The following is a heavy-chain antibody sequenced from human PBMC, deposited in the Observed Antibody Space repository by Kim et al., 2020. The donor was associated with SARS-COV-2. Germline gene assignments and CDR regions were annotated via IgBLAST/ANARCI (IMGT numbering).Heavy chain of an antibody. CDR3: ARQAKLSLVQASFDI. CDR1: GGTVSNGEYY. D-gene: IGHD3-10*01. Sequence: SETLSLTCSASGGTVSNGEYYWGWVRQTPEKGLEWIGTVYYGGTLNYSRSFGSRVTMSVDRSDNHFSLSLSSVTAADTAVYYCARQAKLSLVQASFDIWG. CDR2: VYYGGTL. J-gene: IGHJ3*02. V-gene: IGHV4-39*02.